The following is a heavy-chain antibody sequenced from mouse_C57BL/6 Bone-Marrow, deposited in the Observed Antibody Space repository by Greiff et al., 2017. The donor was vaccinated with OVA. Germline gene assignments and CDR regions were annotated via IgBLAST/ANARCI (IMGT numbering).Heavy chain of an antibody. V-gene: IGHV1-72*01. CDR1: GYTFTSYW. CDR3: AREEAYYYGSLSFAY. J-gene: IGHJ3*01. CDR2: IDPNSGGT. D-gene: IGHD1-1*01. Sequence: QVQLQQPGAELVKPGASVKLSCKASGYTFTSYWMHWVKQRPGRGLEWIGRIDPNSGGTKYNEKFKSKATLTVDKPSSTAYMQLSSLTSEDSAVYYCAREEAYYYGSLSFAYWGQGTLVTVSA.